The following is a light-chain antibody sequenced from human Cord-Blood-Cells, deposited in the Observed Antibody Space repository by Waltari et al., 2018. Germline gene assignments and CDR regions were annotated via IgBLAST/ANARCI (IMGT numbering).Light chain of an antibody. V-gene: IGKV3-20*01. CDR2: GAS. Sequence: ELVLTQSPGTLSLSPGERATPSCRASQSVSSSYLAWYQQKPGQAPRILIYGASSRATGIPDRFSGSGSGTDFTLTISRLGPEDFAVYYCQQYGSSPYTFGQGTKLEIK. CDR3: QQYGSSPYT. CDR1: QSVSSSY. J-gene: IGKJ2*01.